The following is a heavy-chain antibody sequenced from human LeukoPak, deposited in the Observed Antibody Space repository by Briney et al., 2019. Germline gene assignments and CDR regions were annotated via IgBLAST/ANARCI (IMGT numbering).Heavy chain of an antibody. J-gene: IGHJ3*02. CDR2: IKQDGSEK. CDR3: ARGFYYDSSGPRSETFDI. CDR1: GFTLSTYW. Sequence: GGSLRLSCAASGFTLSTYWMHWVRQAPGKGLEWVANIKQDGSEKYCVDSVKGRFTISRDNAKNSPYLQMNSLRAEDTAVYYCARGFYYDSSGPRSETFDIWGQGTMVTVSS. V-gene: IGHV3-7*01. D-gene: IGHD3-22*01.